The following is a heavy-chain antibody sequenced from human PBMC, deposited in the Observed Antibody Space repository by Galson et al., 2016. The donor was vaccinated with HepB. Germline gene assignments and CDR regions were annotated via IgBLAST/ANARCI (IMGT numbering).Heavy chain of an antibody. CDR2: INHRGSG. CDR1: GGSFSGYF. J-gene: IGHJ4*02. D-gene: IGHD3-10*01. Sequence: SETLSLTCAVYGGSFSGYFWVWIRQPPGRGLEWIGEINHRGSGNYNPSLKTRVTMSIDSSKNQFSLKLISVTAADTAVYYCARRGSGSYLAYWGQGTPVTVSS. CDR3: ARRGSGSYLAY. V-gene: IGHV4-34*01.